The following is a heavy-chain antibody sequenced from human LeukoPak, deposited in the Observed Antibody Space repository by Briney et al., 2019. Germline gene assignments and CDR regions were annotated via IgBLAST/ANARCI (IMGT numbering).Heavy chain of an antibody. Sequence: GGALRLSCEASGFTFTTYGMNWVRQAPGQGLEWIAFISSSCNYIYYADSVKGRFIISSDNSKKSVYLQMNDLSVDGKAVYYCARDRSGSYFGYFDNWGQGTLVTVSS. CDR2: ISSSCNYI. V-gene: IGHV3-21*01. CDR3: ARDRSGSYFGYFDN. D-gene: IGHD1-26*01. CDR1: GFTFTTYG. J-gene: IGHJ4*02.